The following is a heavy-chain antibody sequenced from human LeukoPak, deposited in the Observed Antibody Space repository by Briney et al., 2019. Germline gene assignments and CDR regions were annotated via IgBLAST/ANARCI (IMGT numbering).Heavy chain of an antibody. CDR1: GGTFSSYA. D-gene: IGHD3-10*01. J-gene: IGHJ6*03. CDR3: ASGTTTLWFGELYYYMDV. Sequence: ASVKVSCKASGGTFSSYAISWVRQAPGQGLEWMGGIIPIFGTANYAQKFQGGVTITTDESTSTAYMELSSLRSEDTAVYYCASGTTTLWFGELYYYMDVWGKRTTVTVSS. V-gene: IGHV1-69*05. CDR2: IIPIFGTA.